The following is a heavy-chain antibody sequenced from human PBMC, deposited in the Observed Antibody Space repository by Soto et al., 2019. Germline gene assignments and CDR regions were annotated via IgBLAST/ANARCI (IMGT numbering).Heavy chain of an antibody. V-gene: IGHV3-23*01. CDR1: GFTFSSYV. D-gene: IGHD3-22*01. Sequence: AGGSLRLSCAVPGFTFSSYVMSWVRQAPGKGLEWVSAISVSGGSTYYADSVKGRFTISRDNSKNTLYLQMNSLRADDTAVYYCAKVGYYDSSGHNWFDPWGQGTLVTVSS. J-gene: IGHJ5*02. CDR3: AKVGYYDSSGHNWFDP. CDR2: ISVSGGST.